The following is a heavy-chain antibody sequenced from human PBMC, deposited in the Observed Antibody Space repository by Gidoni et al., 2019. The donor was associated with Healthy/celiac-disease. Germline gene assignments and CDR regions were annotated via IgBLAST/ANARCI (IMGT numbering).Heavy chain of an antibody. D-gene: IGHD2-21*01. CDR3: AKDANCGGDCYHWYFDL. V-gene: IGHV3-43*02. Sequence: EVQLVESGGGVVQPGGSLSLSCAASGFTFDAYAMHWVRQAPGKGLEWVSLISGDGGSTYYADSVKGRFTISRDNSKNSLYLQMNSLRTEDTALYYCAKDANCGGDCYHWYFDLWGRGTLVTVSS. J-gene: IGHJ2*01. CDR2: ISGDGGST. CDR1: GFTFDAYA.